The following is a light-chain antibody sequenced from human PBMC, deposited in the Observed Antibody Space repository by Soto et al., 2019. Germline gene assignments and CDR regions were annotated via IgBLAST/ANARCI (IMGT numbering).Light chain of an antibody. CDR1: QSVRSS. CDR3: QQRSSCPWT. Sequence: EILLTQSPATLSLSPGERATLSCRAIQSVRSSLAWYQQKPGQAPRLLIYDASARATGIPGRFSGSGSGTDFTLTISNLEPEDFAVYYCQQRSSCPWTFGQGAKVEIK. CDR2: DAS. J-gene: IGKJ1*01. V-gene: IGKV3-11*01.